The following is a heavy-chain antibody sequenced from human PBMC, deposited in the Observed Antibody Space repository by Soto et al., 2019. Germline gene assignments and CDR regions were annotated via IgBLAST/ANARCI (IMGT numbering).Heavy chain of an antibody. CDR1: GFTFSSYW. CDR2: IKNDGSGA. V-gene: IGHV3-74*01. Sequence: GGSLRLSCAASGFTFSSYWMHWVRQVPGKGPVWVSRIKNDGSGAYYADSVKGRLTMSRDNAKNTVYLQMNSLRAEDTALYYCAKGRSYYYYYGVDVWGQGTTVTVSS. CDR3: AKGRSYYYYYGVDV. J-gene: IGHJ6*02.